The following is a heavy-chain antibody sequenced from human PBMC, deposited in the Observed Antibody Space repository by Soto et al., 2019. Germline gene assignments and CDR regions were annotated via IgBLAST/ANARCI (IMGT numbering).Heavy chain of an antibody. Sequence: GGSLRLSCAASEFNFTSYTMNWVRQAPGKGLEWVSSISSSSRYIYYADSVKGRFTISRDDAKNSLYLQMNSLRAEDTAVYYCARDRCRGDSCYRTYAFHLWGQGTLVTV. CDR1: EFNFTSYT. V-gene: IGHV3-21*01. CDR2: ISSSSRYI. D-gene: IGHD2-15*01. J-gene: IGHJ3*01. CDR3: ARDRCRGDSCYRTYAFHL.